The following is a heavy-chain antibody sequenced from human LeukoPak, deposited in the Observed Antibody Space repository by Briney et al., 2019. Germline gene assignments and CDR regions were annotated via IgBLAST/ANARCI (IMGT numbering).Heavy chain of an antibody. V-gene: IGHV3-30*02. D-gene: IGHD2-15*01. CDR3: AKTHGPYGSGGSCLDYYYYMDV. Sequence: PGGPLRLPCRASAFPLSIYGMHWARQAPGEGLEGVAFIRYDRSNIYYADSVERRFTIPRDNSKNTLYPQKNSLRPEDTAVYFCAKTHGPYGSGGSCLDYYYYMDVSGK. J-gene: IGHJ6*03. CDR1: AFPLSIYG. CDR2: IRYDRSNI.